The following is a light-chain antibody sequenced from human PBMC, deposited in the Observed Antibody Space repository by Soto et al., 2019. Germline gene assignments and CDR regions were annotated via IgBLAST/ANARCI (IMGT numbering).Light chain of an antibody. V-gene: IGLV7-46*01. Sequence: QAVVTQEPSLTVSPGGTVTLTCGSSTGAVTNGHYPYWFQQKPGQAPRTLIYDTTNRRSWTPARFSGSPLGGKAALTLSGAQPEDEAEYYCLLSYNGPYVFGTGTKVTVL. CDR3: LLSYNGPYV. J-gene: IGLJ1*01. CDR1: TGAVTNGHY. CDR2: DTT.